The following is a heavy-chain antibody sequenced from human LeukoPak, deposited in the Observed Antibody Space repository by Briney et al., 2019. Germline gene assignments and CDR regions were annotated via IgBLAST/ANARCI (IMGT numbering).Heavy chain of an antibody. CDR2: TRGSGSYT. D-gene: IGHD1-26*01. Sequence: GGSLRLSCVASGFTFENYAVTWVRQAPGKGLEWVSATRGSGSYTSYTDSVKGRFTVSRDNSESTLYLDMGNLRAEDTAVYYCARASGYFDYWGQGTLVTVSS. J-gene: IGHJ4*02. CDR3: ARASGYFDY. V-gene: IGHV3-23*01. CDR1: GFTFENYA.